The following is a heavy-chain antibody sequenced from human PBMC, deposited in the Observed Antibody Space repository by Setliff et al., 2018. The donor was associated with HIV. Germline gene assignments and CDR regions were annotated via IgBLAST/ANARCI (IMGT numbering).Heavy chain of an antibody. CDR2: IYYSGST. CDR1: GGSISSGTYY. Sequence: SETLSLTCTVSGGSISSGTYYWSWIRQHPGKGLEWIGYIYYSGSTYYNPSLKSRVTISVDTSRNQFSLKLSSVTAADTAVYYCARRDGYSYGFYFDYWGQGTLVTVSS. CDR3: ARRDGYSYGFYFDY. D-gene: IGHD5-18*01. V-gene: IGHV4-31*03. J-gene: IGHJ4*02.